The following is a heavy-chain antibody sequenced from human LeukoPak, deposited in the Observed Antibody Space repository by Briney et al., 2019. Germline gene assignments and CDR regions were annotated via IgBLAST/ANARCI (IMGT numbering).Heavy chain of an antibody. CDR2: ISGSGGST. Sequence: PGGSLRLSCAASGFTFSSYAMSWVRQAPGKGLEWVSAISGSGGSTYYADSVKGRFTISRDNSKNTLYLQMNSLRAEDTAVYYCARVFNYYDSSGYYEEPYYFDYWGQGTLVTVSS. D-gene: IGHD3-22*01. J-gene: IGHJ4*02. V-gene: IGHV3-23*01. CDR1: GFTFSSYA. CDR3: ARVFNYYDSSGYYEEPYYFDY.